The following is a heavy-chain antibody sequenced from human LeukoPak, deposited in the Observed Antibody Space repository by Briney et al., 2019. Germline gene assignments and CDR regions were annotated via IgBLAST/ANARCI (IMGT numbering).Heavy chain of an antibody. V-gene: IGHV3-30*18. CDR2: ISYDGSNK. CDR1: GFTFSSYG. D-gene: IGHD5-18*01. CDR3: AKGEYSYGYEAFDI. J-gene: IGHJ3*02. Sequence: GRSLRLSCAASGFTFSSYGMHWVRQAPGKGLEWVAVISYDGSNKYYADSVKGRFTISRDNSENTLYLQMNSLRAEDTAVYYCAKGEYSYGYEAFDIWGQGTMVTVSS.